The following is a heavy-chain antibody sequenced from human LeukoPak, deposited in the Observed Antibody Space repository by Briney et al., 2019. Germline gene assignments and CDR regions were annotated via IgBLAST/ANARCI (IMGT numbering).Heavy chain of an antibody. CDR1: GGSISSGGYY. Sequence: SQTLSLTCTVSGGSISSGGYYWSWIRQHPGKGLEWIVYIYYSGSTYYNPSLKSRVTISVDTSKNQFSLKLSSVTAADTAVYYCARDLWFGEYYYYGMDVWGQGTTVTVSS. CDR2: IYYSGST. J-gene: IGHJ6*02. V-gene: IGHV4-31*03. D-gene: IGHD3-10*01. CDR3: ARDLWFGEYYYYGMDV.